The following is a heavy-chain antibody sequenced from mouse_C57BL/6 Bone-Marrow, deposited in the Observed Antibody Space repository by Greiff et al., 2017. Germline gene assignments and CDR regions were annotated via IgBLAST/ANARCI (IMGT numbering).Heavy chain of an antibody. CDR3: AIYDYDGASWFAY. D-gene: IGHD2-4*01. CDR2: FHPYNDDT. Sequence: QVQLKQSGAELVKPGASVKMSCKASGYTFTTYPIEWMKQNHGKSLEWIGNFHPYNDDTKYNEKFKGKATLTVEKSSSTVYLELSRLTSDDSAVYYCAIYDYDGASWFAYWGQGTLVTVSA. V-gene: IGHV1-47*01. CDR1: GYTFTTYP. J-gene: IGHJ3*01.